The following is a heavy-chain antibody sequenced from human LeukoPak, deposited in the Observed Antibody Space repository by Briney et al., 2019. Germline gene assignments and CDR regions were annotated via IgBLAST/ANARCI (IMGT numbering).Heavy chain of an antibody. CDR1: GGSISSSSYY. CDR2: IYYSGST. Sequence: SETLSLTCTVSGGSISSSSYYWGWIRQPPGKGLEWIGSIYYSGSTYYNPSLKSRVTISVDTSKNQFSLKLSSVTAADTAVYYCARPRRGWLQFRGEFDYWGQGTLVTVSS. J-gene: IGHJ4*02. CDR3: ARPRRGWLQFRGEFDY. V-gene: IGHV4-39*07. D-gene: IGHD5-24*01.